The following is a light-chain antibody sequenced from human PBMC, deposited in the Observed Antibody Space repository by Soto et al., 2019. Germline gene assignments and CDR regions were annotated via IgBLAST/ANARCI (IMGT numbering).Light chain of an antibody. CDR2: DVS. J-gene: IGLJ1*01. V-gene: IGLV2-14*01. CDR1: SSDVGGYNY. Sequence: QSVLTQPASVSGSPGQSITISCTGTSSDVGGYNYVSWYQQHPGKAPKLMIYDVSNWPSGVSNRFSGSKSGNTASLTISGLQAEDEADYYCSSYTSRSSSTYVFGTGTKVTVL. CDR3: SSYTSRSSSTYV.